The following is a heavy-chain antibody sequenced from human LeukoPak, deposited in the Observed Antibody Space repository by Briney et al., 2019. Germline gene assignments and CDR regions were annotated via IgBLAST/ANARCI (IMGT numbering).Heavy chain of an antibody. V-gene: IGHV4-59*12. Sequence: SETLSLTCTVSGGSISSYYWSWIRQPPGKGLEWIGYIYYSGSTYYNPSLKSRVTISVDTSKNQFSLKLSSVTAADTAVYYCARDRDDSSGYYQGNAFDIWGQGTMVTVSS. CDR2: IYYSGST. D-gene: IGHD3-22*01. CDR1: GGSISSYY. J-gene: IGHJ3*02. CDR3: ARDRDDSSGYYQGNAFDI.